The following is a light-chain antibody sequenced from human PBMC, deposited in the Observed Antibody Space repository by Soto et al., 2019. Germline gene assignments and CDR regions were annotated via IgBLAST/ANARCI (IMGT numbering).Light chain of an antibody. CDR2: GAS. CDR3: QQYGSSPWT. V-gene: IGKV3-20*01. CDR1: QSVSNNY. Sequence: EIVMTQSPATLSLSPGERATLSCRASQSVSNNYLAWYQQKPGQAPRLLIYGASSRATGIPDRFSGSGSGTDFTLTISRLEPEDFAVYYCQQYGSSPWTFGQGTKVDI. J-gene: IGKJ1*01.